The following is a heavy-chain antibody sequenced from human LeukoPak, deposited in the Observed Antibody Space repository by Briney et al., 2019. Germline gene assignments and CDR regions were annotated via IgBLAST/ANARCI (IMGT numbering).Heavy chain of an antibody. Sequence: SETLSLTCTVSGGSISSYYWSWIRQPPGKGLEWIGYIYYSGSTTYNPSLKSRLTISVDTSKNQFSLKLNSVTAADTAVYYCARERSEFDYWGQGTLVTVSS. CDR2: IYYSGST. CDR3: ARERSEFDY. J-gene: IGHJ4*02. CDR1: GGSISSYY. V-gene: IGHV4-59*01. D-gene: IGHD3-3*01.